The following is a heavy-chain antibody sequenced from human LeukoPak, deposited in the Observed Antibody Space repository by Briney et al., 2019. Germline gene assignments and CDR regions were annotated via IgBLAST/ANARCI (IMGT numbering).Heavy chain of an antibody. CDR3: ARSLRWKAETYYFDY. CDR2: INHSGST. D-gene: IGHD1-1*01. V-gene: IGHV4-34*01. CDR1: GGSFSGYY. J-gene: IGHJ4*02. Sequence: SETLSLTCAVYGGSFSGYYWSWIRKPPGKGLEWIGEINHSGSTNYNPSLKSRVTISVDTAKNQFSLKLSSVTAADTAVYYCARSLRWKAETYYFDYWGQGTLVTVSS.